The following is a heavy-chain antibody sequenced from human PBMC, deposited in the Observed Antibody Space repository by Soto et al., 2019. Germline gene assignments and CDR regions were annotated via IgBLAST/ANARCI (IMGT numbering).Heavy chain of an antibody. J-gene: IGHJ6*02. D-gene: IGHD6-19*01. V-gene: IGHV3-33*01. Sequence: QVQLVESGGGVVQPGRSLRLSCAASGFTFSSYGMHWVRQAPGKGLEWVAVIWYDGSNKYYADSVKGRFTISRDNSKNTLYLQMNSLRAEDTAVYYCARLQLLVGGYYYGLDVWAKGPRSPSP. CDR2: IWYDGSNK. CDR1: GFTFSSYG. CDR3: ARLQLLVGGYYYGLDV.